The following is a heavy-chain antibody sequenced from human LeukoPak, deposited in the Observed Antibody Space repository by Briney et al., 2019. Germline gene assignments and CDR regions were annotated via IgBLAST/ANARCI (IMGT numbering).Heavy chain of an antibody. CDR1: GYTFTSYY. CDR3: ARDLPPGGSGQPKHY. Sequence: ASVKVSCKASGYTFTSYYMHWVRQAPGQGLEWMGIINPSGGSTSYAQKFQGRVTITADEYTSTAYMELSSLRSEDTAVYYCARDLPPGGSGQPKHYWGQGPLVTVSS. V-gene: IGHV1-46*01. CDR2: INPSGGST. J-gene: IGHJ4*02. D-gene: IGHD3-10*01.